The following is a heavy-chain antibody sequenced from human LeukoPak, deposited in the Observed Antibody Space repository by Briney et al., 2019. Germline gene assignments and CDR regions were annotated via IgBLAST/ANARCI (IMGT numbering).Heavy chain of an antibody. V-gene: IGHV4-59*01. Sequence: SETLSLTCTVSGGSISNYYWNWIRQPPGKGLEWIGYIYYSGTTNYNPSLKSRVSMSVDTSKNQFSLKLSSVTAADTAVYYCARDLDYYGSGSYYGWFDPWGQGTLVTVSS. CDR1: GGSISNYY. CDR2: IYYSGTT. J-gene: IGHJ5*02. D-gene: IGHD3-10*01. CDR3: ARDLDYYGSGSYYGWFDP.